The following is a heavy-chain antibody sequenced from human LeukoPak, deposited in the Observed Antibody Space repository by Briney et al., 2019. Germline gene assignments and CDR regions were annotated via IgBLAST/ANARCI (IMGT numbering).Heavy chain of an antibody. Sequence: ASVKVSCKASGYTFTSYDINWVRQATGQGLEWMGWMNPNSGNTGYAQRFQGRVTMTRNTSISTAYMELSSLRSEDTAAYYCARGSRRYSYGWGDYWGQGTLVTVSS. V-gene: IGHV1-8*01. J-gene: IGHJ4*02. CDR3: ARGSRRYSYGWGDY. CDR2: MNPNSGNT. CDR1: GYTFTSYD. D-gene: IGHD5-18*01.